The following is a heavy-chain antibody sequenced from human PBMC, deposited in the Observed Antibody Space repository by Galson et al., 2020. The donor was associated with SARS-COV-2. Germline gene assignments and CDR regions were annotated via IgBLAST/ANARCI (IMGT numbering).Heavy chain of an antibody. CDR1: GFTFSSYS. CDR2: ISSSSSYI. D-gene: IGHD5-12*01. J-gene: IGHJ4*02. CDR3: ARGEMATIRGDYFDY. V-gene: IGHV3-21*01. Sequence: GASLKISCAASGFTFSSYSMNWVRQAPGKGLEWVSSISSSSSYIYYADSVKGRFTISRDNAKNSLYLQMNSLRAEDTAVYYCARGEMATIRGDYFDYWGQGTLVTVSS.